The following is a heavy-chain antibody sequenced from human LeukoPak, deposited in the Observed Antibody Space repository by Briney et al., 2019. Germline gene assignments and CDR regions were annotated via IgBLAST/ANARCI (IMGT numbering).Heavy chain of an antibody. CDR3: ARDLMGPTSSSWYDAFDI. V-gene: IGHV6-1*01. CDR2: TYYRSKWYN. D-gene: IGHD6-13*01. J-gene: IGHJ3*02. Sequence: SQTLSLTCAISGDSVSSNSAAWNWIRQSPSRGLEWLGRTYYRSKWYNDYAVSVKSRITINPDTSKNQFSLQLNSVTPEDTAVYYCARDLMGPTSSSWYDAFDIWGQGTMVTVSS. CDR1: GDSVSSNSAA.